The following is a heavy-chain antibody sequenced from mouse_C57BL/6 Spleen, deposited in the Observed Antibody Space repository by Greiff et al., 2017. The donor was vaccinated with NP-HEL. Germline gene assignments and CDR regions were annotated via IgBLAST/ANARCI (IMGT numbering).Heavy chain of an antibody. CDR1: GYTFTDYY. CDR2: IYPGSGNT. CDR3: ARDYYYAMDY. V-gene: IGHV1-76*01. Sequence: VKLQESGAELVRPGASVKLSCKASGYTFTDYYINWVKQRPGQGLEWIARIYPGSGNTYYNEKFKGKATLTAEKSSSTAYMQLSSLTSEDSAVDFCARDYYYAMDYWGQGTSVTVAS. J-gene: IGHJ4*01.